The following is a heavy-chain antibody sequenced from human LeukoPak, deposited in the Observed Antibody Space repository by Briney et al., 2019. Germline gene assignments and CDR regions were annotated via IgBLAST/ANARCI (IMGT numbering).Heavy chain of an antibody. CDR2: IYPGDSDT. Sequence: GESLKISCKGSGYSFTSYWIGWVRQMPGKGLEWMGIIYPGDSDTGYSPSFQGQVTISADKSISTAYLQWSSLKASDTAMYYCARPAGTYYYDSSGYSHFDYWGQGTLVTVSS. CDR3: ARPAGTYYYDSSGYSHFDY. D-gene: IGHD3-22*01. CDR1: GYSFTSYW. J-gene: IGHJ4*02. V-gene: IGHV5-51*01.